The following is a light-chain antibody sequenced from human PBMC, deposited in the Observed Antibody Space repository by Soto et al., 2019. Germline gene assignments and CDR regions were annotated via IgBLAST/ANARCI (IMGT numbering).Light chain of an antibody. V-gene: IGKV3-20*01. J-gene: IGKJ3*01. Sequence: EIVLTQSPGTLSLSPVERATLSCRASQSVSSCYLAWYQQKPGQAPRLLIYGASSRATGIPDRFSGSGSGTDFTLTISRLEPEDFAVYYCQQYGSSLFTFGPGTKVDIK. CDR3: QQYGSSLFT. CDR2: GAS. CDR1: QSVSSCY.